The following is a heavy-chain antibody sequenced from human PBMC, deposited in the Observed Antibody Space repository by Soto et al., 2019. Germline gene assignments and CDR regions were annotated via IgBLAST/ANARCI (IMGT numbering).Heavy chain of an antibody. V-gene: IGHV4-39*02. CDR2: IYYTGTT. Sequence: PSETLSLTCTVSGGSISSSTYHWAWIRQPPGKGLERIASIYYTGTTYYSPPLKSRVTISVDTSKNHFSLKLSSVTAADTAVYYCSRERESASEHWGQGTLVTVSS. CDR3: SRERESASEH. J-gene: IGHJ4*02. CDR1: GGSISSSTYH.